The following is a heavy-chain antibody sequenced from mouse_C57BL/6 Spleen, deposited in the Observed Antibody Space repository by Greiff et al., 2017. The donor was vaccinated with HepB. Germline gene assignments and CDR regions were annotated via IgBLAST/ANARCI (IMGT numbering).Heavy chain of an antibody. CDR2: ISDGGSYT. Sequence: EVMLVESGGGLVKPGGSLKLSCAASGFTFSSYAMSWVRQTPEKRLEWVATISDGGSYTYYPDNVKGRFTISRDNAKNNLYLQMSHLKSEDTAMYYCAREEDSGRAWFAYWGQGTLVTVSA. CDR3: AREEDSGRAWFAY. J-gene: IGHJ3*01. V-gene: IGHV5-4*03. CDR1: GFTFSSYA. D-gene: IGHD4-1*01.